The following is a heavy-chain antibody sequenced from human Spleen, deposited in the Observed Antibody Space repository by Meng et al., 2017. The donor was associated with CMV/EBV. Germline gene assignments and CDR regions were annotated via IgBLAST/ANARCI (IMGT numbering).Heavy chain of an antibody. Sequence: GESLKISCVASGFTFSSDSMNWVRQAPGEGLEWISYIRTSSSGGSTIYYADSVKGRFTISKDNAKSSLYLQMNSLRAEDTAIYYCARSLSLQCELLLGDLWGQGTLVTVSS. J-gene: IGHJ5*02. CDR3: ARSLSLQCELLLGDL. CDR2: IRTSSSGGSTI. V-gene: IGHV3-48*04. CDR1: GFTFSSDS. D-gene: IGHD4-11*01.